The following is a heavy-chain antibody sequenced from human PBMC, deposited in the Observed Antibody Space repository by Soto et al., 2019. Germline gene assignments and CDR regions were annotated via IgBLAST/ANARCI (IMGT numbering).Heavy chain of an antibody. CDR2: SSNSGSAF. CDR1: GITFSDYY. D-gene: IGHD3-9*01. V-gene: IGHV3-11*01. J-gene: IGHJ5*02. CDR3: ASSKEYSRGAGYYYVSA. Sequence: GGSLRLSCVASGITFSDYYMSWIRQAPGKGLEWVSVSSNSGSAFYYADSVKGRFTISRDNAKNSLFLQMNSLRAEDTAVYYCASSKEYSRGAGYYYVSAWGQGTLVTVSS.